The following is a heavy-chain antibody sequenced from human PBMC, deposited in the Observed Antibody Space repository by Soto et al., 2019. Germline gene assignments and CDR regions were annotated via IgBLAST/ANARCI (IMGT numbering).Heavy chain of an antibody. CDR2: ISYDGSNK. CDR3: AKDQSESYYFLAY. J-gene: IGHJ4*02. CDR1: GFTFSSYW. D-gene: IGHD1-26*01. V-gene: IGHV3-30*18. Sequence: GGSLRLSCAASGFTFSSYWMSWVRQAPGKGLEWVAVISYDGSNKYYADSVKGRFTISRDNSKNTLYLQMNSLRAEDTAVYYCAKDQSESYYFLAYWGQGTLVTVSS.